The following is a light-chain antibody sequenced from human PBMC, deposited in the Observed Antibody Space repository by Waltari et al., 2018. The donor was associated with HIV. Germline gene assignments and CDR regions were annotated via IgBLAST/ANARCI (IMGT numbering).Light chain of an antibody. CDR1: QGVKSD. CDR3: LQDYNYPPT. J-gene: IGKJ1*01. V-gene: IGKV1-6*01. CDR2: AVS. Sequence: AIQMTQSPSSLSASVGDKVTITCRASQGVKSDLGWYQQRPGKAPNLLIYAVSSLQTGVPSRFSGSGSDTTFTLTISSLQPEDFATYYCLQDYNYPPTFGQGTKV.